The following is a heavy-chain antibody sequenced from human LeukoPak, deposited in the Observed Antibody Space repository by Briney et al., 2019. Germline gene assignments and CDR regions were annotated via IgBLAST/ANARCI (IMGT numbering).Heavy chain of an antibody. CDR1: GFTFDDYG. Sequence: PGGSLRLSCAASGFTFDDYGMSWVRHAPGKGLEWVSGINWNGGSTGYADSVKGRFTISRDNAKNSLYLQMNSLRAEDTALYYCARDSEAVAGYYFDYWGQGTLVTVSS. CDR3: ARDSEAVAGYYFDY. CDR2: INWNGGST. D-gene: IGHD6-19*01. V-gene: IGHV3-20*04. J-gene: IGHJ4*02.